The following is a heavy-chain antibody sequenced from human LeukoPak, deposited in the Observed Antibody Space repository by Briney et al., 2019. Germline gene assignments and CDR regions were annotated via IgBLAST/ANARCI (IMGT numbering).Heavy chain of an antibody. CDR2: IRSKANSYAT. J-gene: IGHJ4*02. D-gene: IGHD3-3*01. CDR1: GFTFSGSA. CDR3: TLYYDFWRGSDY. Sequence: GGSLRLSCAASGFTFSGSAMHWVRQASGKGLEWVGRIRSKANSYATAYAASVKGRFTISRDDSKNTAYLQMNSLKTEDTAVYYCTLYYDFWRGSDYWGQGTLVTVSS. V-gene: IGHV3-73*01.